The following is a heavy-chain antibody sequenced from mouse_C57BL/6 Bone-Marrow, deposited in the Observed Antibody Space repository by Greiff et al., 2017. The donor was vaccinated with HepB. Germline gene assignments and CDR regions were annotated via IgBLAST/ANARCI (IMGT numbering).Heavy chain of an antibody. V-gene: IGHV1-72*01. D-gene: IGHD1-1*01. J-gene: IGHJ2*01. CDR1: GYTFTSYW. CDR3: ARRSAYGSRGGDYFDY. Sequence: QVQLQQPGAELVKPGASVKLSCKASGYTFTSYWMHWVKQRPGRGLEWIGRIEPNSGGTKYNEKFKSKSTLTVDKPSSTAYMQLSSLTSEDSAVYYCARRSAYGSRGGDYFDYWGQGTTLTVSS. CDR2: IEPNSGGT.